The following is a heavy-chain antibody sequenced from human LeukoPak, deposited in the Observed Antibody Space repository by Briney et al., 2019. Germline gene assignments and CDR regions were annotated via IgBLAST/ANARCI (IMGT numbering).Heavy chain of an antibody. D-gene: IGHD6-13*01. J-gene: IGHJ4*02. Sequence: GESLKISCKGSGYSFTSYWIGWVRQMPGKGLEWMGIIYPGDSDTRYSPSFQGQVTISADKSISTAYLQWSSLKASDTATYYCATYSSSSSPNFDYWGQGTLVTVSS. CDR3: ATYSSSSSPNFDY. V-gene: IGHV5-51*01. CDR2: IYPGDSDT. CDR1: GYSFTSYW.